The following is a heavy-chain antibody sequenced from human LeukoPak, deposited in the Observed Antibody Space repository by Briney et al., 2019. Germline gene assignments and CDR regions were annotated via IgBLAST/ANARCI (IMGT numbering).Heavy chain of an antibody. Sequence: GGSLRLSCAASGFTFNSYGMSWVRQAPGKGLEWFSLISGSGDSTYYADYVKGRFAISRDNSKNTLYLQMNSLRAEDTALYYCAKKTDSGSPGGFDPWGRGTLVTVSS. CDR3: AKKTDSGSPGGFDP. V-gene: IGHV3-23*01. D-gene: IGHD1-26*01. CDR2: ISGSGDST. CDR1: GFTFNSYG. J-gene: IGHJ5*02.